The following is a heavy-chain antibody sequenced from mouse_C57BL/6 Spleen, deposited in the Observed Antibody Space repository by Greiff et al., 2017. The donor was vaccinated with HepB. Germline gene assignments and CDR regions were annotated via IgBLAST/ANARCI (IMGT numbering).Heavy chain of an antibody. J-gene: IGHJ2*01. CDR2: INPYNGDT. CDR3: ARGDYYGSSYYYFDY. D-gene: IGHD1-1*01. Sequence: EVQLQQSGPELVKPGDSVKISCKASGYSFTGYFMNWVMQSHGKSLEWIGRINPYNGDTFYNQKFKGKATLTVDKSSSTAHMELRSLTSEDSAVHYCARGDYYGSSYYYFDYWGQGTTLTVSS. CDR1: GYSFTGYF. V-gene: IGHV1-20*01.